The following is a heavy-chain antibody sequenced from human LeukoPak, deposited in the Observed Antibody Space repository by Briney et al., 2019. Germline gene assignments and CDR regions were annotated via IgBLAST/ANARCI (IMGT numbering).Heavy chain of an antibody. CDR2: ISSSGSTI. CDR3: AKKDCSSTSCPKFIDY. CDR1: GFTFSDYY. D-gene: IGHD2-2*01. V-gene: IGHV3-11*01. J-gene: IGHJ4*02. Sequence: GGSLRLSCAASGFTFSDYYMSWIRQAPGKGLEWVSYISSSGSTIYYADSVKGRFTISRDNSKNTLYPQMNSLRAEDTAVYYCAKKDCSSTSCPKFIDYWGQGTLVTVSS.